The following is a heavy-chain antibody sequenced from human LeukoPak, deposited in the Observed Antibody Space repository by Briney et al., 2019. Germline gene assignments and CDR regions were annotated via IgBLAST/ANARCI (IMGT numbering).Heavy chain of an antibody. J-gene: IGHJ5*02. Sequence: SETLSLTCAVYGGSFSGYYWSWIRQPPGKGLEWIGEINHSGSTNYNPSLKSRVTISVDTSKNQFSLKLSSVTAADTAVYSCARRGGYCSSTSCLYRFDPWGQGTLVTVSS. D-gene: IGHD2-2*01. CDR3: ARRGGYCSSTSCLYRFDP. CDR1: GGSFSGYY. V-gene: IGHV4-34*01. CDR2: INHSGST.